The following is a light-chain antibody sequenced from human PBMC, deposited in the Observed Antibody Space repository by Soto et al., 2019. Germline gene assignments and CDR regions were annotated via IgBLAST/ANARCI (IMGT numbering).Light chain of an antibody. CDR3: QQLNVSPLA. Sequence: EVVMTQSPATLSLSPGERATLSCRASQSISSNLAWFQQKPGQAPRLLVYDASTRATVIPARFSGSGSGTEFTLTISSLQSEDFGTYYCQQLNVSPLAFGQGTRLEIK. J-gene: IGKJ5*01. CDR1: QSISSN. CDR2: DAS. V-gene: IGKV3-15*01.